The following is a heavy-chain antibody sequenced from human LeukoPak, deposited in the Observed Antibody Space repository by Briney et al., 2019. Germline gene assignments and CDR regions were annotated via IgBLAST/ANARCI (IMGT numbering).Heavy chain of an antibody. V-gene: IGHV4-30-2*01. CDR1: GGSISSGGYS. CDR3: ARESVGATSWGNWFDP. J-gene: IGHJ5*02. D-gene: IGHD1-26*01. Sequence: PSETLSLTCAVSGGSISSGGYSWSWIRQPPGKGLEWIGYIYHSGSTYYNPSLKSRVTISVDTSKNQFFLKLSSVTAADTAVYYCARESVGATSWGNWFDPWGQGTLVTVSS. CDR2: IYHSGST.